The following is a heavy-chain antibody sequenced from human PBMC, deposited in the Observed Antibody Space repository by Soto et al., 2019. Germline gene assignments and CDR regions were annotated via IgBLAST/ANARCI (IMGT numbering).Heavy chain of an antibody. Sequence: QVQLVQSGAEVKKPGSSVKVSCKASGGTFSRYTISWVRQAPGQGLEWKGRIIPNLGIATYAQKFQGRITITADKSTSTAYMELSSLRSEDTAVYYCARVRRVGSSGFDYYYYYMDVWGKGTTVTVSS. J-gene: IGHJ6*03. D-gene: IGHD6-6*01. CDR3: ARVRRVGSSGFDYYYYYMDV. CDR1: GGTFSRYT. V-gene: IGHV1-69*02. CDR2: IIPNLGIA.